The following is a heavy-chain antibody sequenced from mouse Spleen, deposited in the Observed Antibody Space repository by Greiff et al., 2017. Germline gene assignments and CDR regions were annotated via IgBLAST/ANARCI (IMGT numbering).Heavy chain of an antibody. D-gene: IGHD2-1*01. Sequence: QVQLQQSGPGLVQPSQSLSITCTVSGFSLTSYGVHWVRQSPGKGLEWLGVIWSGGSTDYNAAFISRLSISKDNSKSQVFFKMNSLQANDTAIYYCARNEDYYGTFAYWGQGTLVTVSA. V-gene: IGHV2-2*02. CDR1: GFSLTSYG. CDR3: ARNEDYYGTFAY. J-gene: IGHJ3*01. CDR2: IWSGGST.